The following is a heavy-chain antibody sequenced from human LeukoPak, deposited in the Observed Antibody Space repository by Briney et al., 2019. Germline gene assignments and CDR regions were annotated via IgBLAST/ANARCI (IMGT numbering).Heavy chain of an antibody. D-gene: IGHD3-16*01. CDR3: ARAGLRGIPFDC. CDR1: GYTFTGYY. V-gene: IGHV1-2*02. J-gene: IGHJ4*02. Sequence: GSVKVSCKASGYTFTGYYIHWVRQAPGQGLEWMGWINPNTDGTNFAQKFQGRVTMTRDTSITTAYMELSRLTSDDTAVYYCARAGLRGIPFDCWGQGTLVTVSS. CDR2: INPNTDGT.